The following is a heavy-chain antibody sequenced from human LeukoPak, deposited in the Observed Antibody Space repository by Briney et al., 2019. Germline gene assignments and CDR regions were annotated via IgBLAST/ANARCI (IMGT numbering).Heavy chain of an antibody. CDR2: INGGGGST. CDR3: VSFYETY. V-gene: IGHV3-23*01. D-gene: IGHD2/OR15-2a*01. Sequence: PGGSLRLSCAASGFTFSAYAMSWVRQAPGKGLEWVSGINGGGGSTFYGDSVKGRFTISRDDSKNTLYLQMNSLRAEDTAVYYCVSFYETYWGRGTLVTVSS. J-gene: IGHJ4*02. CDR1: GFTFSAYA.